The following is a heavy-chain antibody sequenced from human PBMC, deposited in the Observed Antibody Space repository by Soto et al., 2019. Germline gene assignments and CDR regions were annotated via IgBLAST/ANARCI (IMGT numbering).Heavy chain of an antibody. CDR3: TRISIHDSSGYYYRNFDY. D-gene: IGHD3-22*01. J-gene: IGHJ4*02. V-gene: IGHV3-49*03. CDR1: GLTFGDYA. Sequence: PGGSLRLSCTASGLTFGDYAMSWFRQAPGKGLEWVGFIRSKAYGGTTEYAASVKGRFTISRDDSKSIAYLQMNSLKTEDTAVYYCTRISIHDSSGYYYRNFDYWGQGTLVTVSS. CDR2: IRSKAYGGTT.